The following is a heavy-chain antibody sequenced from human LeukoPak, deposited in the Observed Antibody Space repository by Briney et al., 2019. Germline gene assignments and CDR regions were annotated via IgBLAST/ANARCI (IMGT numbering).Heavy chain of an antibody. Sequence: SETLSLTCTVSGGSISSYYWSWIRQPPGKGLEWIGYIYYSGNTNYNPSLKSRVTISVDTSKNQFSLKLSSVTAADTAVYYCARAGYSYGYPDAFDIWGQGTMVTVSS. CDR3: ARAGYSYGYPDAFDI. D-gene: IGHD5-18*01. J-gene: IGHJ3*02. CDR2: IYYSGNT. CDR1: GGSISSYY. V-gene: IGHV4-59*08.